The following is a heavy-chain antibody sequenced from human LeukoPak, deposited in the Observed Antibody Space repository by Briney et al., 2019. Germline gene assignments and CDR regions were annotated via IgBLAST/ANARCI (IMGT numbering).Heavy chain of an antibody. Sequence: TSETLSLTCAVHGGSFSGYYWSWIRQPPGKGLEWIGEINHSGSTNYNPSLKSRVTISVDTSKNQFSLKLSSVTAADTAVYYCARAAAFLGAFDPWGQGTLVTVSS. CDR3: ARAAAFLGAFDP. CDR1: GGSFSGYY. J-gene: IGHJ5*02. CDR2: INHSGST. D-gene: IGHD3-16*01. V-gene: IGHV4-34*01.